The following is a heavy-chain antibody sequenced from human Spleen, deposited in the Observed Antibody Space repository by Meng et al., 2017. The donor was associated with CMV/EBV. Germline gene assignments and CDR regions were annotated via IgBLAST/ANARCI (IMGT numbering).Heavy chain of an antibody. CDR3: ARHIVTRGYYYYGMDV. CDR1: GFSLSTSGMR. V-gene: IGHV2-70D*14. Sequence: SGPTLVKPTQTLTLTCTFSGFSLSTSGMRVSWIRQPPGKALEWLARIDWDDDKFYSTSLKTRLTISKDTSKTQVVLTMTNMDPVDTATYYCARHIVTRGYYYYGMDVWGQGTTVTVSS. D-gene: IGHD5-12*01. CDR2: IDWDDDK. J-gene: IGHJ6*02.